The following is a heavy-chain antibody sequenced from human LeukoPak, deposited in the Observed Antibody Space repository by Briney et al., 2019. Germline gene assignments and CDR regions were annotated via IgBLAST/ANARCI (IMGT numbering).Heavy chain of an antibody. CDR1: GGSISSSSYY. V-gene: IGHV4-39*01. CDR2: IYYSGST. CDR3: ARLRWDAFDI. J-gene: IGHJ3*02. D-gene: IGHD4-23*01. Sequence: KPSETLSLTCTVSGGSISSSSYYWGWIRQPPGKGLEWIGSIYYSGSTYYNPSLKSRVTISVDTSKNQFSLKLSSVTAADTAVYYCARLRWDAFDIWGQGTMVTVSS.